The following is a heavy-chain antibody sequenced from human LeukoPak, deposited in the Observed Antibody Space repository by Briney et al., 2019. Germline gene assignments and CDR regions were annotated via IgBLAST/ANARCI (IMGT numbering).Heavy chain of an antibody. V-gene: IGHV3-73*01. Sequence: GGSLRLSCAASGLTFSGSAMHWVRQASGKGLEWVGRIRSKANSYATAYAASVKGRFTISRDDSKNAAYLQMNSLETEDTAVYYCTRHGAVGPPAWGQGTLVTVSS. CDR3: TRHGAVGPPA. J-gene: IGHJ4*02. CDR2: IRSKANSYAT. D-gene: IGHD2-2*01. CDR1: GLTFSGSA.